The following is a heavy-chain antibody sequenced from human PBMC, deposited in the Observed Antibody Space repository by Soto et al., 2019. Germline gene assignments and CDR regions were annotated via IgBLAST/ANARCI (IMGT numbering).Heavy chain of an antibody. CDR2: IYWDDDK. CDR1: GFSLSTSGVG. J-gene: IGHJ6*02. D-gene: IGHD2-21*02. Sequence: QITLKESGPTLVRPTQTLTLTCTFSGFSLSTSGVGVGWIRQPPGKALEWLALIYWDDDKRYSPSLKSRLTITKDTSKNQVVLTMTNMDPVDTATYYCAHSRCGGDCLQSYSSHYYYGMAVWGQGTTVTVSS. V-gene: IGHV2-5*02. CDR3: AHSRCGGDCLQSYSSHYYYGMAV.